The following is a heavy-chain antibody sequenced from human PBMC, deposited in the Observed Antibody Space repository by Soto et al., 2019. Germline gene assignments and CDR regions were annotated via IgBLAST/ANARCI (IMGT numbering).Heavy chain of an antibody. Sequence: PGASLKISCKGSGYSFTSYWISWVRQMPGKGLEWMGRIDPSDSYTNYSPSFQGHVTISADKSISTAYLQWSSLKASDTAMYYCASNYDFWSGHGYYYYGMDVWGQGTTVTVSS. CDR3: ASNYDFWSGHGYYYYGMDV. V-gene: IGHV5-10-1*01. CDR1: GYSFTSYW. CDR2: IDPSDSYT. J-gene: IGHJ6*02. D-gene: IGHD3-3*01.